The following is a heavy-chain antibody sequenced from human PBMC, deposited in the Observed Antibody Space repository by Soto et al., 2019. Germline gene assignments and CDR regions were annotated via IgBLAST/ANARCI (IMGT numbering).Heavy chain of an antibody. J-gene: IGHJ5*02. CDR3: ARVRADLGVRGPAFDP. Sequence: SETLSLTCAVYGGSFSGYYWSWIRQPPGKGLEWIGEINHSGSTNYNPSLKSRVTISVDTSKNQFSLKLSSVTAADTAVYYCARVRADLGVRGPAFDPWGQGTLVTVSS. D-gene: IGHD3-10*01. CDR1: GGSFSGYY. CDR2: INHSGST. V-gene: IGHV4-34*01.